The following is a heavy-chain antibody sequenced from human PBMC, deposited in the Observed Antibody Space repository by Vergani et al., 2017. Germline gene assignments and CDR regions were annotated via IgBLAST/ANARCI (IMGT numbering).Heavy chain of an antibody. V-gene: IGHV2-70*04. CDR3: ARIMSELHGQRYYYYYMDV. CDR1: GFSLSTSGMR. Sequence: QVTLKESGPALVKPTQTLTLTCTFSGFSLSTSGMRVSWIRQPPGKALEWLARIDWDDDKFYSPSLKTRLTISKDTSKNQVVLTLTNMDPVDTATYYCARIMSELHGQRYYYYYMDVWGKGTTVTVSS. D-gene: IGHD2-15*01. J-gene: IGHJ6*03. CDR2: IDWDDDK.